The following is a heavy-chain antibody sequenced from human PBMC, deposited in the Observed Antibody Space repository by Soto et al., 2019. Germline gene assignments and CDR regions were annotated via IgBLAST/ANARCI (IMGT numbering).Heavy chain of an antibody. Sequence: ETLSLTCTVSGDSISSSTYFWGWVRQPPGKGLEWIGSIYYSGSTYYNPSLKSRVTISVDTSKNHFSLKLSSVTAADTAVYYCARHLGEGYFDYWGQGTLVTAPQ. CDR2: IYYSGST. V-gene: IGHV4-39*01. CDR3: ARHLGEGYFDY. J-gene: IGHJ4*02. CDR1: GDSISSSTYF.